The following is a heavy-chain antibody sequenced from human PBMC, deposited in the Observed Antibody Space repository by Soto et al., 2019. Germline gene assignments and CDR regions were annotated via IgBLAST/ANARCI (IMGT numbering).Heavy chain of an antibody. V-gene: IGHV3-23*01. CDR2: ISDGSRFT. CDR1: GVTFSTSA. J-gene: IGHJ4*02. CDR3: AKSGPTNYFDS. Sequence: PXGALRLSCAASGVTFSTSAMTWVRQAPGKGPEWVSTISDGSRFTYYADSVRGRFTISRDDSKKILFLQMSSLRAEDTAVYFCAKSGPTNYFDSWGQGSLVTVSS. D-gene: IGHD1-26*01.